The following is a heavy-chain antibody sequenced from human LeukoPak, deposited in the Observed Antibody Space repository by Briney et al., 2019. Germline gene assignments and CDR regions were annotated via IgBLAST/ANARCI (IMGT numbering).Heavy chain of an antibody. J-gene: IGHJ4*02. CDR2: ISSSSSYI. V-gene: IGHV3-21*01. D-gene: IGHD6-19*01. CDR1: GFTFSSYS. Sequence: GGSLRLSCAASGFTFSSYSMNWVRQAPGKGLEWVSSISSSSSYIYYADSVKGRFTISRDNAKNSLYLQMNSLRAEDTAVYYCASSEQWLAHLDYWGQGTLVTVSS. CDR3: ASSEQWLAHLDY.